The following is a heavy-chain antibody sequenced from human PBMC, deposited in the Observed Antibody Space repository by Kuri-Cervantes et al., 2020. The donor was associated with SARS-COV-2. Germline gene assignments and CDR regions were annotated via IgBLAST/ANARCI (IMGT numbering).Heavy chain of an antibody. V-gene: IGHV3-30*18. D-gene: IGHD4-11*01. Sequence: GGSLRLSCAASGFTFSSYGMHWVRQAPGKGLEWVAVISYDGSNKYYADSVKGRFTISRDNSKNTLYLQMNSLRAEDTAVYYCAKGVYDYSNYDYWGQGTLVTVSS. CDR2: ISYDGSNK. CDR1: GFTFSSYG. CDR3: AKGVYDYSNYDY. J-gene: IGHJ4*02.